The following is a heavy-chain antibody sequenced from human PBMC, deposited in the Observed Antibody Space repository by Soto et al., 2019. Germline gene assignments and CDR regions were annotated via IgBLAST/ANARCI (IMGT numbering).Heavy chain of an antibody. J-gene: IGHJ6*02. CDR2: IYYSGST. CDR3: ARDTTVGDSYGYYYYYCGMDV. V-gene: IGHV4-59*01. CDR1: GGSISSYY. Sequence: SETLSLTCTVSGGSISSYYWSWIRQPPGKGLEWIGYIYYSGSTNYNPSLKSRVTISVDTSKNQFSLKLSSVTAADTAVYYCARDTTVGDSYGYYYYYCGMDVWGQGTTVTVSS. D-gene: IGHD5-18*01.